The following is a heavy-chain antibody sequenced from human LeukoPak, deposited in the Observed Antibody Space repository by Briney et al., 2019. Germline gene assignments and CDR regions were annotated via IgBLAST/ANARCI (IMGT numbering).Heavy chain of an antibody. D-gene: IGHD1-26*01. CDR1: GFTFSSYW. Sequence: GGSLRLSCAASGFTFSSYWMHWVRQAPGKGLVWVSRIYSDGSSYTADSVKGRFTISRDNAKDTLYLQMNSLRVEDTAVYYCARGGGIYGLWVYWGQGTLVTVSS. CDR2: IYSDGSSY. CDR3: ARGGGIYGLWVY. V-gene: IGHV3-74*03. J-gene: IGHJ4*02.